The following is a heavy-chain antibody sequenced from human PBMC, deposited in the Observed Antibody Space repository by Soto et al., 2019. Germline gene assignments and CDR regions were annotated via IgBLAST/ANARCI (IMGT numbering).Heavy chain of an antibody. CDR2: IIPIFGTE. CDR1: GGTFSSYA. V-gene: IGHV1-69*01. Sequence: QVQLVQSGAEVKKTGSSVKVSCKASGGTFSSYAISWVRQAPGQGLEWMGGIIPIFGTENYAQKFQGRVTITADDSTSTAYMELTSLRSDDTAVYYFVRGEKYYHILTCVSYGMHVWGQGTTVTVSS. CDR3: VRGEKYYHILTCVSYGMHV. D-gene: IGHD3-9*01. J-gene: IGHJ6*02.